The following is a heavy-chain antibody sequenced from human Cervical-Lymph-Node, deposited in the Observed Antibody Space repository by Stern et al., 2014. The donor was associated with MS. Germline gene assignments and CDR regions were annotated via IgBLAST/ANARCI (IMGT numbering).Heavy chain of an antibody. CDR1: GFSFRNYH. D-gene: IGHD3-10*01. Sequence: VHLVESGGGLVKPGGSLRLPCAASGFSFRNYHMSWIRQAPGTGLERVSYISNSGDHIDYADSVKGRFTISRDNAKNSLYLQMNSLRADDTAIYYCVRADGSTDDYWGQGTLVTVSS. V-gene: IGHV3-11*01. CDR2: ISNSGDHI. J-gene: IGHJ4*02. CDR3: VRADGSTDDY.